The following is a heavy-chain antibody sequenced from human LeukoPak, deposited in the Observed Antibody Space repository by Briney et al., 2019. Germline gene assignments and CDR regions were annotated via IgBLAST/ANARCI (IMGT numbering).Heavy chain of an antibody. CDR2: IFHSGTG. CDR1: GGSISSSNW. Sequence: PSKTLSLTCAVSGGSISSSNWWSWVRQPPGKGLEWIGEIFHSGTGNYNPSLKSRVTISVDKSNNQFSLRLTSVTAADTAVYYCARISNWFDPWGQGTLVTVSS. CDR3: ARISNWFDP. V-gene: IGHV4-4*02. J-gene: IGHJ5*02.